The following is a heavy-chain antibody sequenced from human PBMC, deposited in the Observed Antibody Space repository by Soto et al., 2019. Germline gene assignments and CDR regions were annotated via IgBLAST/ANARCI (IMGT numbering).Heavy chain of an antibody. CDR3: AKDSNKYSSSLRGRYFDY. Sequence: PGGSLRLSCAASGFPFSSYVMSWVRQAPGKGLEWVSGISGGGSNTFYADSAKGRFTISRDNSKNTLLLQMNSLGAEDTAVYYCAKDSNKYSSSLRGRYFDYWGQGIGVTVSS. J-gene: IGHJ4*02. CDR2: ISGGGSNT. D-gene: IGHD4-4*01. V-gene: IGHV3-23*01. CDR1: GFPFSSYV.